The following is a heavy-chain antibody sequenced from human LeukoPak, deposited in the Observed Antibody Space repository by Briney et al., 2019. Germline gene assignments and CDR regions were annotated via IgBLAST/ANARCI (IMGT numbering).Heavy chain of an antibody. J-gene: IGHJ6*03. Sequence: GGSLRLSCAASGFTFNIYSMNWVRQAPGKGLEWVSYISSSSETIYYADSMKGRFTISRDNAKNSPYLQMNSLRAEDTAVYYCARVANAYYDSYMDVWGKGTTVTVSS. V-gene: IGHV3-48*01. CDR2: ISSSSETI. CDR1: GFTFNIYS. CDR3: ARVANAYYDSYMDV.